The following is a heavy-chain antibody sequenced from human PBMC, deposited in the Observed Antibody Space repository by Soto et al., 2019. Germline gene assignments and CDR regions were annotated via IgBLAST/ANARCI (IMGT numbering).Heavy chain of an antibody. CDR3: ARCGTTGGLYV. Sequence: QVQLVESGGGVVQPGTSLRLSCVGSGFTFSSYVIHWVRQAPGKGLEWVALTSYDGSNKYYDDSVKGRFTISRDNSRNTVQLQMDSLRLEETAMYYCARCGTTGGLYVWGQGTLVSVSS. D-gene: IGHD2-8*01. V-gene: IGHV3-30*19. CDR1: GFTFSSYV. J-gene: IGHJ4*02. CDR2: TSYDGSNK.